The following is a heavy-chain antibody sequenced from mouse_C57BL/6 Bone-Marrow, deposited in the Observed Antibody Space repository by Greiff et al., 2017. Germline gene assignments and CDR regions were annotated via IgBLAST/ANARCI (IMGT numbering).Heavy chain of an antibody. J-gene: IGHJ3*01. CDR3: ATERFAY. CDR2: MSSGSSTI. Sequence: DVMLVESGGGLVKPGGSLTLSCAASGFTFSDYGMHWVRQAPEKGLEWVAYMSSGSSTIYYADTVKGRFTISRDNAKNTLFLQMTSLRSEDTAMYYCATERFAYWGQGTLVTVSA. CDR1: GFTFSDYG. V-gene: IGHV5-17*01.